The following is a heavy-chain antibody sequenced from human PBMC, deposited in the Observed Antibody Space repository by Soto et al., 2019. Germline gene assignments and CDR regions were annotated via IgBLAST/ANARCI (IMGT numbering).Heavy chain of an antibody. V-gene: IGHV4-30-4*01. D-gene: IGHD6-13*01. CDR3: ARGRPDGSRLDP. J-gene: IGHJ5*02. Sequence: QVQLQESGPGLVKPSQTLSLTCTVSGGSISSGDYYWSWIRQPPGKGLEWIGYIYYSGSTYYNPSLQRPVTISVDTSKNQFSLKLSSVTAADTAVYYCARGRPDGSRLDPWGQGTLVTVSS. CDR2: IYYSGST. CDR1: GGSISSGDYY.